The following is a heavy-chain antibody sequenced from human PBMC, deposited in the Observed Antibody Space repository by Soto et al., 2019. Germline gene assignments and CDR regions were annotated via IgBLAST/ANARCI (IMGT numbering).Heavy chain of an antibody. Sequence: GGSLRLSCAASGFTFSSYGMHWFRQAPGKGLEWVAVIWYDGSNKYYADSVKGRFTISRDNSKNTLYLQMNSLRAEDTAVYYCARDILKSLGPKGTYNWFDPWGQG. D-gene: IGHD3-10*01. CDR2: IWYDGSNK. CDR1: GFTFSSYG. V-gene: IGHV3-33*01. J-gene: IGHJ5*02. CDR3: ARDILKSLGPKGTYNWFDP.